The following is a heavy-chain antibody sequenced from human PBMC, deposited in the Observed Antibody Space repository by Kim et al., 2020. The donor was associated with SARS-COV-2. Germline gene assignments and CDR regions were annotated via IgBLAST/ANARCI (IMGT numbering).Heavy chain of an antibody. V-gene: IGHV3-73*01. CDR2: AT. J-gene: IGHJ4*02. Sequence: ATDYTVSVKGRFTVSGDASKTPAYLQMNGLKTEDTAVYYCATYTDYFFNYWGQGILVTVSS. CDR3: ATYTDYFFNY. D-gene: IGHD4-17*01.